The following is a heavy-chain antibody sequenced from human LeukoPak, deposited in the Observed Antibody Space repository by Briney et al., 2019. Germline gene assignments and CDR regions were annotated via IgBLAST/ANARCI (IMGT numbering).Heavy chain of an antibody. CDR1: GYTFTSYG. CDR3: ARARNVVDCSSTSCYMYNWSDP. CDR2: ISAYNGNT. Sequence: GASVKVSCKASGYTFTSYGISWVRQAPGQGLEWMGWISAYNGNTNYAQKLQGRVTMTTDTSTSTAYMELRSLRSDDTAVYYCARARNVVDCSSTSCYMYNWSDPWGKETLVTVSS. J-gene: IGHJ5*02. V-gene: IGHV1-18*01. D-gene: IGHD2-2*02.